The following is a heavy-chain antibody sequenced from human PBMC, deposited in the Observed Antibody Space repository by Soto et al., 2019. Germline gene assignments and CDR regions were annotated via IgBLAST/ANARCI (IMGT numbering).Heavy chain of an antibody. CDR1: GFTFSNAW. D-gene: IGHD6-19*01. V-gene: IGHV3-15*01. Sequence: EVQLVESGGGLVKPGGSLRLSCAASGFTFSNAWMSWVRHAPGNVLEWVGRSKSKTDGGTTDYAAPVKGRFTISRDDSKNTLYLQMNSLKPEDTAVYYCTTDRPYSSGWYLSYYYGMDVWGQGTTVTVSS. CDR2: SKSKTDGGTT. CDR3: TTDRPYSSGWYLSYYYGMDV. J-gene: IGHJ6*02.